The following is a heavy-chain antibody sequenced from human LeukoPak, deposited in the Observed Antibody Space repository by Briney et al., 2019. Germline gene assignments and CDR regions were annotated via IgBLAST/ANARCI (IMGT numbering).Heavy chain of an antibody. V-gene: IGHV3-21*01. CDR2: IRSYSSYR. CDR3: TRYSEVYYYVDV. D-gene: IGHD2-21*01. Sequence: PGGSLRLSCAASGFTFDTYNFNWVRQAPGKGLESVATIRSYSSYRHYGDSVKGRFTISRDDAERSVYLQMDNVRVEDTAVYFCTRYSEVYYYVDVWGTGTTVTVSS. J-gene: IGHJ6*03. CDR1: GFTFDTYN.